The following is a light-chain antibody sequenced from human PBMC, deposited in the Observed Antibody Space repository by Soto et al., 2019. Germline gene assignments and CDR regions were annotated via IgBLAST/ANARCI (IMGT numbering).Light chain of an antibody. J-gene: IGLJ1*01. CDR1: SSNIGSNT. CDR2: SNN. CDR3: AAWDDSLNGYV. Sequence: QSVLTQPPSASGTPGQRVTISCSVSSSNIGSNTVNWYQQLPGTAPKLLIYSNNQRPSGVPDRFSGSKSGTSASLAISGLQSEDGADYYCAAWDDSLNGYVFGTGTKVTLL. V-gene: IGLV1-44*01.